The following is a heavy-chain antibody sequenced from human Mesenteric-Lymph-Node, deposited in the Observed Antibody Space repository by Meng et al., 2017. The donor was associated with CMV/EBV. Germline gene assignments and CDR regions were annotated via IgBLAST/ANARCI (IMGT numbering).Heavy chain of an antibody. D-gene: IGHD6-19*01. CDR1: GFTFSDYF. V-gene: IGHV3-11*04. Sequence: GESLKISCAASGFTFSDYFMSWIRQAPGKGLEWVSYISSSGKTPHYADSVKGRFTISRDNSKNTLYLQMNSLRAEDTAVYYCARAFSGWANGMDVWGQGTTVTVSS. CDR3: ARAFSGWANGMDV. J-gene: IGHJ6*02. CDR2: ISSSGKTP.